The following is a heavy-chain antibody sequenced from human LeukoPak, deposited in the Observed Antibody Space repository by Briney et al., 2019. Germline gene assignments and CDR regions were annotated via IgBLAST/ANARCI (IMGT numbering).Heavy chain of an antibody. CDR2: INHSGST. CDR1: GGSFSGYY. V-gene: IGHV4-34*01. D-gene: IGHD2-2*01. J-gene: IGHJ5*02. CDR3: AREGSGYCSSTSCHNWFDP. Sequence: SETLSLTCAVYGGSFSGYYWSWIRQPPGKGLEWIGEINHSGSTNYNPSLKSRVTISVDTSKNQFSLKLSSVTAADTAVYYCAREGSGYCSSTSCHNWFDPWGQGTLVTVSS.